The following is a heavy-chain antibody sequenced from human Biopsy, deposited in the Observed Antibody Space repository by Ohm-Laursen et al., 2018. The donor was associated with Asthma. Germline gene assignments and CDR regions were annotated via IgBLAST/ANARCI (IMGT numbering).Heavy chain of an antibody. Sequence: SETLSLTWAVSGGSISSNFYYWGWIRQPPGKGLEWIGNIYKSGQVYYNLSLKSRVTISVDTSKNQFSLKLSSVTAADTAVYYCARAQDYYDSRGYYRSFDYWGQGTLVTVSS. D-gene: IGHD3-22*01. V-gene: IGHV4-39*07. CDR2: IYKSGQV. CDR3: ARAQDYYDSRGYYRSFDY. CDR1: GGSISSNFYY. J-gene: IGHJ4*02.